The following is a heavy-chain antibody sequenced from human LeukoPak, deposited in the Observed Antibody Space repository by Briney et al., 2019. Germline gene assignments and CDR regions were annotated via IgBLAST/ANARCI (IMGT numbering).Heavy chain of an antibody. Sequence: PSETLSLTCAVYGGSFSGYYWSWIRQPPGKGLEWIGEINHSGSTNYNPSLKSRVTISVDTSKNQFSLKLSSVTAADTAVYYCARGSYYDFWSGYYGESNWFDPWGQGTLVTDSS. V-gene: IGHV4-34*01. CDR1: GGSFSGYY. CDR3: ARGSYYDFWSGYYGESNWFDP. D-gene: IGHD3-3*01. CDR2: INHSGST. J-gene: IGHJ5*02.